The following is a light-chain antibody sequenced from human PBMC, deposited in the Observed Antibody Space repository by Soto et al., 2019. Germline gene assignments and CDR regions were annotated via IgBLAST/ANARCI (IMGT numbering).Light chain of an antibody. Sequence: EMVMTQSPATLSVSPGERVTLSCRASQSVGTNLAWYQQKPGQAPRLLIYGASNRGTGIPDRFSGSGSGTEFTLTISGLQSEDFAIYYCQRYDDWPLTFGGGTKVEI. CDR2: GAS. CDR1: QSVGTN. J-gene: IGKJ4*01. V-gene: IGKV3-15*01. CDR3: QRYDDWPLT.